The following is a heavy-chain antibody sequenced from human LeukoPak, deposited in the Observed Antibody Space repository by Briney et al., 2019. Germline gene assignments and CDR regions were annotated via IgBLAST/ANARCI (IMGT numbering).Heavy chain of an antibody. Sequence: SETLSLTCAVYGGSFSGYYWSWIRQPPGKGLEWIGEINHSGSTNYNPSLKSRVTISVDTSKNQFSLKLSSVTAADTAVYYCARGRNVLRYFDWSRPSTAFDIWGQGTMVTVSS. V-gene: IGHV4-34*01. D-gene: IGHD3-9*01. J-gene: IGHJ3*02. CDR2: INHSGST. CDR3: ARGRNVLRYFDWSRPSTAFDI. CDR1: GGSFSGYY.